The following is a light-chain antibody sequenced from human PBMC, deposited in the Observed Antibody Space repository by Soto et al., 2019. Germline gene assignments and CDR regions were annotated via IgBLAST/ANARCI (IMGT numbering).Light chain of an antibody. CDR2: SVS. CDR1: SSDIGAYDH. J-gene: IGLJ1*01. Sequence: QSALTQPASVSGSPGQSITISCSGTSSDIGAYDHVAWFRQFPGKTPKLVIYSVSNRPSGVSYRFSGSKSGNTASLTISGLQADDEADYYCISYTVSRSYVFGPGTRSPS. V-gene: IGLV2-14*01. CDR3: ISYTVSRSYV.